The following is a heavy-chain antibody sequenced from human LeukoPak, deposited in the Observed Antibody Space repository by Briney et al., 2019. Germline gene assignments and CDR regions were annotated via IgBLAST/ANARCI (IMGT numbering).Heavy chain of an antibody. J-gene: IGHJ4*02. CDR2: INPNSGGT. CDR1: GYTFTGYY. CDR3: ARVRKYSSDWYFDY. Sequence: ASVKVSCKASGYTFTGYYMHWVRQAPGQGLEWMGWINPNSGGTNYAQKFQDRVTMTRDTSITTAYMDMSRLRSDDTAVYYCARVRKYSSDWYFDYWGQGTLVTVSS. V-gene: IGHV1-2*02. D-gene: IGHD6-19*01.